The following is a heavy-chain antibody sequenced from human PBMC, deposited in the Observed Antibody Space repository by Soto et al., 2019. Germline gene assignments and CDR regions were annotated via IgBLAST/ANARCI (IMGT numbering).Heavy chain of an antibody. CDR1: GFTFSSYA. V-gene: IGHV3-23*01. Sequence: EVQLLESGGNLVQPGGSLRLSCAASGFTFSSYAMSWVRQAQGKGLEWVSSISGSGGTPYYTGSVKGRFTISRDNSKNTLFLQINSLRAADTAVYYCAKQIKGITMIVVLDYWGQGTLVTVSS. D-gene: IGHD3-22*01. CDR3: AKQIKGITMIVVLDY. CDR2: ISGSGGTP. J-gene: IGHJ4*02.